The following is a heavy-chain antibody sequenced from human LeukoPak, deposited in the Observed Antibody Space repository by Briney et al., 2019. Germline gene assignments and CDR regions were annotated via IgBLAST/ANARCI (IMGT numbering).Heavy chain of an antibody. Sequence: PSETLSLTCTVSGDSISSSTYYWAWIRQPPGKGPEWIGSFYKSGSTYYNPSLKSRVTISVDTSKNQFSLKLTSVTAADTAVYYCARHRGQWELLDYWGQGTLVTVSA. CDR3: ARHRGQWELLDY. D-gene: IGHD1-26*01. CDR1: GDSISSSTYY. J-gene: IGHJ4*02. CDR2: FYKSGST. V-gene: IGHV4-39*01.